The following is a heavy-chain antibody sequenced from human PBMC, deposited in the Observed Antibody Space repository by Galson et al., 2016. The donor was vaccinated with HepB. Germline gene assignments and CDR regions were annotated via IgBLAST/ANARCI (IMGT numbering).Heavy chain of an antibody. D-gene: IGHD3-16*02. Sequence: SETLSLTCTVSGGSMRGLYWSWIRQAPGKGLEVIGYIYYSGRTNYRPSLTSRVTISADTSRNQFSLKSTSVTPADTGVYYCARGLAPSEAIVQSPDYWGQGILITVS. CDR3: ARGLAPSEAIVQSPDY. CDR1: GGSMRGLY. V-gene: IGHV4-59*11. CDR2: IYYSGRT. J-gene: IGHJ4*02.